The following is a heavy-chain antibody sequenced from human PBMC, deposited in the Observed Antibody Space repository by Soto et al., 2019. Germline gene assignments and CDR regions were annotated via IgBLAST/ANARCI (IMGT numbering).Heavy chain of an antibody. Sequence: EVQLVESGGGLVQPGGSLRLSCAASGFTFSSYAMHWVRQAPGKGLEYVSAISSNGGSTYYANSVKGRFTISRDNSKNTLYLQMGSLRAEDMAVYYCARSRRLLWFGESPKYYYGMDVWGQGTTVTVSS. J-gene: IGHJ6*02. CDR3: ARSRRLLWFGESPKYYYGMDV. CDR2: ISSNGGST. CDR1: GFTFSSYA. V-gene: IGHV3-64*01. D-gene: IGHD3-10*01.